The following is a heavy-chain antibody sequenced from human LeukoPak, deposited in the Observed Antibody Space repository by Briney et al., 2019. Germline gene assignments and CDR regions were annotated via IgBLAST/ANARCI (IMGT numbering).Heavy chain of an antibody. CDR3: AREYLEYGSGNDYFDY. Sequence: SETLSLTCTVSGYSIRSGHYWGWIGQPPGKGLEWIGNIFHSENTYYNPSLKSRVTISLDTSKNHFSLKVSSVTAADTAVYYCAREYLEYGSGNDYFDYWGQGTLVTVSS. CDR2: IFHSENT. V-gene: IGHV4-38-2*02. J-gene: IGHJ4*02. CDR1: GYSIRSGHY. D-gene: IGHD3-10*01.